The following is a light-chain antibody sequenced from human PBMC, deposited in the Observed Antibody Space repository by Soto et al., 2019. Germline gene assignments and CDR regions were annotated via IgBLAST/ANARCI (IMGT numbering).Light chain of an antibody. V-gene: IGKV2-28*01. CDR2: LGS. Sequence: DIMMTQSPLSLPVTPGEPASISCRSSQSLLHSTGYNYLDWYLQKPGQSPRLLIYLGSNRASGVPDRFSGSGSGTDCTLKISRVEAEDVGIYYCMQALQTPRTFGQGTKVEIK. J-gene: IGKJ1*01. CDR3: MQALQTPRT. CDR1: QSLLHSTGYNY.